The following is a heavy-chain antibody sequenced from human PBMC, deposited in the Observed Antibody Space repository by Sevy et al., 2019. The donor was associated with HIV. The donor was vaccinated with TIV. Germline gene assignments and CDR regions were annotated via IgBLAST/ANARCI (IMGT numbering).Heavy chain of an antibody. CDR3: ARGYCGGGSCHPRHYFDY. V-gene: IGHV1-69*13. CDR2: IIPIFGTA. D-gene: IGHD2-15*01. J-gene: IGHJ4*02. Sequence: ASVKVSCKASGGTFSSYAISWVRQAPGQGLEWMGGIIPIFGTANYAQKFQGRVTITADESTSTAYMELSSLRSEDTAVYSCARGYCGGGSCHPRHYFDYWGQGTLVTVSS. CDR1: GGTFSSYA.